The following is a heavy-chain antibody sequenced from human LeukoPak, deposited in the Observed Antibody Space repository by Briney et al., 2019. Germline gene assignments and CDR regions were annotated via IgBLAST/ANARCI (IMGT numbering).Heavy chain of an antibody. V-gene: IGHV4-59*01. CDR3: ARWQGDSSNWGRTRGYGMDV. J-gene: IGHJ6*02. CDR2: IHYSGYI. D-gene: IGHD6-13*01. CDR1: GGSIGSYY. Sequence: PSETLSLTCSVSGGSIGSYYWNWIRQPPGKGLEWIGCIHYSGYISYNPSLESRVTISADTSKDQFSLKMSSVTAADTALYYCARWQGDSSNWGRTRGYGMDVWGQGTTVIVSS.